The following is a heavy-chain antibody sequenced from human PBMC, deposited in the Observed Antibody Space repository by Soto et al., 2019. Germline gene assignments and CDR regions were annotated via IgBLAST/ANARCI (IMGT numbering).Heavy chain of an antibody. CDR2: ISAYNGNR. D-gene: IGHD3-10*01. V-gene: IGHV1-18*01. CDR1: GYSFTSYG. J-gene: IGHJ4*02. CDR3: ARDLGGVPDY. Sequence: QVQLVQSGAEVKKPGASVKVSCKASGYSFTSYGISWVRQAPGQGLEWMGWISAYNGNRKYAQKFQGRVTTTTDTSTSTAYMELSILRSEDTVVYYCARDLGGVPDYWGQGTLVTVSS.